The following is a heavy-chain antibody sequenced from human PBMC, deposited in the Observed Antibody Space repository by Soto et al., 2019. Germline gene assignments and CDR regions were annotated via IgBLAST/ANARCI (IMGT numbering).Heavy chain of an antibody. D-gene: IGHD2-2*01. CDR1: GFTFSSYA. Sequence: GGSLRLSCAASGFTFSSYAMSWVRQAPGKGLEWVSAISGSGGSTYYADSVKGRFTISRDNSKNTLYLQMNSLRAEDTAVYYCAKDLFGQLQRDWFDPWGQGTLVTVSS. CDR2: ISGSGGST. V-gene: IGHV3-23*01. CDR3: AKDLFGQLQRDWFDP. J-gene: IGHJ5*02.